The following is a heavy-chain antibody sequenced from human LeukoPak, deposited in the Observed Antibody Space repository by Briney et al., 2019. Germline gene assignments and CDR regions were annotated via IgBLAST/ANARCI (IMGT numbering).Heavy chain of an antibody. D-gene: IGHD3-16*02. V-gene: IGHV1-18*01. Sequence: GASVKVSCKASGYTFTKYGISWVRQAPGQGLEWMGWISAYKGNTNYAQKLQGRVTMTTDTSTSTAYMELRSLRPDDTAVYYCARQNYVWGSYRPDDAVDFWGQGTMVIVSS. CDR3: ARQNYVWGSYRPDDAVDF. J-gene: IGHJ3*01. CDR2: ISAYKGNT. CDR1: GYTFTKYG.